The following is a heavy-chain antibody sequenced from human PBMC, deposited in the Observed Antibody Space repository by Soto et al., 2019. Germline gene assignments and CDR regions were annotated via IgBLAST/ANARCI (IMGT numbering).Heavy chain of an antibody. V-gene: IGHV4-38-2*02. J-gene: IGHJ6*02. CDR3: ARDRGVGATIFSYYGMDV. D-gene: IGHD1-26*01. CDR1: GYSISSGYY. Sequence: TSETLSLTCAVSGYSISSGYYWGWIRQPPGKGLEWIGSIYHSGSTYYNPSLKSRVTISVDTSKNQFSLKLSSVTAADTAVYYCARDRGVGATIFSYYGMDVWGQGTTVTVSS. CDR2: IYHSGST.